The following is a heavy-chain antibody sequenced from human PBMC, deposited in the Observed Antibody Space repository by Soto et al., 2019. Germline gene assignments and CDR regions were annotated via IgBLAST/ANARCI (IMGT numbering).Heavy chain of an antibody. CDR1: GFTFSSYA. CDR3: AKALAYYDSSGYPAGL. J-gene: IGHJ4*02. CDR2: ISGSGGST. D-gene: IGHD3-22*01. Sequence: GGSLRLSCAASGFTFSSYAMSWVRQAPGKGLEWVSAISGSGGSTYYADSVKGRFTISRDNSKNTLYLQMNSLRAEDTAVYYCAKALAYYDSSGYPAGLWGQGTLVTVSS. V-gene: IGHV3-23*01.